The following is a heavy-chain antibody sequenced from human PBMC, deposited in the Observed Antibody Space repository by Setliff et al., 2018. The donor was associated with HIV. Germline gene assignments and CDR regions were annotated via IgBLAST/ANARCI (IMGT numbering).Heavy chain of an antibody. V-gene: IGHV4-34*01. D-gene: IGHD3-10*01. Sequence: LSLTCAVYGGSFSGSYWSWIRQPPGKGLEWIGEINHSGSTNYNPSLKSRVTISVDTYKNQFSLNLNSVTATDTAVYYCVRQGLTMNRGVAAPILYYFDYWGQGILVTVSS. CDR3: VRQGLTMNRGVAAPILYYFDY. J-gene: IGHJ4*02. CDR1: GGSFSGSY. CDR2: INHSGST.